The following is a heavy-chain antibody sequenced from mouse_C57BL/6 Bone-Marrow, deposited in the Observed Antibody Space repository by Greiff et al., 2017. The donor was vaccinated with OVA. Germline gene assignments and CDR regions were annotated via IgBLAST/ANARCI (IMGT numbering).Heavy chain of an antibody. V-gene: IGHV7-3*01. CDR3: ARAFYSNYVDYYAMDY. J-gene: IGHJ4*01. D-gene: IGHD2-5*01. Sequence: EVMLVESGGGLVQPGGSLSLSCAASGFTFTDYYMSWVRQPPGKAPEWLGFIRNKANGYTTEYSASVKGRFTISRDTSQSILYLQMNALRAEDSATYDCARAFYSNYVDYYAMDYWGQGTSVTVSS. CDR2: IRNKANGYTT. CDR1: GFTFTDYY.